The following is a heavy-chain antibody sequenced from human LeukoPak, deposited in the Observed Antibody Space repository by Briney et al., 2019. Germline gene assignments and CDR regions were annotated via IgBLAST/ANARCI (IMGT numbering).Heavy chain of an antibody. CDR1: GFIFSDYY. J-gene: IGHJ4*02. V-gene: IGHV3-11*06. CDR3: ARLHSTAAAGTYDY. Sequence: GGSLRLSCAAAGFIFSDYYMTWIRQAPGKGLDWISYISSDSSYTRYADSVKGRFTVSRDNAKNSLYLQMNSLRAEDTAVYYCARLHSTAAAGTYDYWGQGTLVTVSS. CDR2: ISSDSSYT. D-gene: IGHD6-13*01.